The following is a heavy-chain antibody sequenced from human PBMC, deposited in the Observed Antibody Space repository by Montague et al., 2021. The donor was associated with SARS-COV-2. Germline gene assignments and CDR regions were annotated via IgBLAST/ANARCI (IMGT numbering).Heavy chain of an antibody. CDR1: GFNFNDYS. J-gene: IGHJ4*02. CDR2: ISYAGSKQ. D-gene: IGHD3-16*01. CDR3: ARGGMLFIAKVRQGFDH. V-gene: IGHV3-30*14. Sequence: SLRLSCATSGFNFNDYSMHWVRQALGKGLEWVGVISYAGSKQSYADSVQGRFTISRDSSRSTMFLQMNSLRPEDTAMYYCARGGMLFIAKVRQGFDHWGQGTLVTVSS.